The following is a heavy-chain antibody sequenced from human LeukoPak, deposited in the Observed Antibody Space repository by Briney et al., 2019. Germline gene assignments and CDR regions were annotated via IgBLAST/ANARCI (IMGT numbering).Heavy chain of an antibody. J-gene: IGHJ1*01. CDR3: ARDLAFTMTM. V-gene: IGHV3-33*01. CDR1: GFTFSSYG. CDR2: IWYDGSNK. D-gene: IGHD3-22*01. Sequence: PGGSLRLSCAASGFTFSSYGMHWVRQAPGKGLEWVAVIWYDGSNKYYADSVKGRFTISRDNAKNSLYLQMNSLRAEDTAVYYCARDLAFTMTMWGQGTLVTVSS.